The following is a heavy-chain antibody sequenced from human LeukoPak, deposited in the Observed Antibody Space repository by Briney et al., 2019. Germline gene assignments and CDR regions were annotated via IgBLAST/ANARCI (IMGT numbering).Heavy chain of an antibody. D-gene: IGHD3-22*01. V-gene: IGHV3-21*04. Sequence: PGGSLRLSCAASGFTFSSYSMNWIRQAPGKGLEWVSSISSSTSYIYYADSVKGRFTISKDNAKNSLYLQMNSLRAEDTAVYYCATSSGYYYWGQGTLVTVSS. CDR1: GFTFSSYS. CDR2: ISSSTSYI. CDR3: ATSSGYYY. J-gene: IGHJ4*02.